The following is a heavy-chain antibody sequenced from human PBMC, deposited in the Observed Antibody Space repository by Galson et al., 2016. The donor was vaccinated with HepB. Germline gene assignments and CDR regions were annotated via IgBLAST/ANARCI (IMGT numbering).Heavy chain of an antibody. CDR2: LSTSGFAT. CDR1: GFTFMNYA. D-gene: IGHD1-7*01. J-gene: IGHJ4*02. V-gene: IGHV3-23*01. Sequence: SLRLSCATSGFTFMNYAFTWVRRAPGKELEWVSTLSTSGFATYSAAVNGRFTISRDKSKSSVFLQMTSLRAEDTALYFCARTQLAYYFDYWGPGALVSISS. CDR3: ARTQLAYYFDY.